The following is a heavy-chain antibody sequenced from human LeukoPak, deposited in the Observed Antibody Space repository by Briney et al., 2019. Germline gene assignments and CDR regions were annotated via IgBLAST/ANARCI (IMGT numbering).Heavy chain of an antibody. Sequence: GGSLRLSCTASGFTLSSYEMSWIRQAPGKGLEWVSYISSSSSTIYYADSVKGRFTISRDNAKNSLYLQMNSLRAEDTAAYYCARGRTVAGTSPLPDINPMYYFDYWGQGTLVTVSS. D-gene: IGHD6-19*01. V-gene: IGHV3-48*01. CDR2: ISSSSSTI. CDR3: ARGRTVAGTSPLPDINPMYYFDY. CDR1: GFTLSSYE. J-gene: IGHJ4*02.